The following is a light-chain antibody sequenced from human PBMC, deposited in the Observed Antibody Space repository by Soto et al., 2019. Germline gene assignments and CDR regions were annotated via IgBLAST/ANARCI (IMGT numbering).Light chain of an antibody. CDR1: SSDVGGYEY. V-gene: IGLV2-14*01. J-gene: IGLJ1*01. CDR3: SSYRTGGSYV. Sequence: QSALTQPASASGSPGQSITISCTGTSSDVGGYEYVSWYQQYPGKAPKLMIYEVIDRPAGAPRRFSGSKSGNTASLTITGLQAEDEADYYCSSYRTGGSYVFGTGTKLTVL. CDR2: EVI.